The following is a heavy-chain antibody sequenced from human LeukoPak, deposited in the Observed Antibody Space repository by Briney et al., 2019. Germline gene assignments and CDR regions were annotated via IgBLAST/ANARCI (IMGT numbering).Heavy chain of an antibody. Sequence: GGSLRLSCAASGFTFSSYEMNWVRQAPGKGLGWVSYISGSGSSIYYADSVKGRFTISRDNAKNSLYLQMNSLRADDTAVYYCARDGGVTYWGQGTLVTVSS. CDR1: GFTFSSYE. CDR3: ARDGGVTY. J-gene: IGHJ4*02. D-gene: IGHD3-10*01. V-gene: IGHV3-48*03. CDR2: ISGSGSSI.